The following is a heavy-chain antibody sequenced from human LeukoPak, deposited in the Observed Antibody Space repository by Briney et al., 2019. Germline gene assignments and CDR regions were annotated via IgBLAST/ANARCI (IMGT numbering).Heavy chain of an antibody. J-gene: IGHJ5*02. V-gene: IGHV3-23*01. CDR3: AKTPFDRLLYGWFDP. D-gene: IGHD3-9*01. CDR1: GFTFSSYA. Sequence: GGSLRLSCAASGFTFSSYAMSWVRQAPGKGLEWVSAISGSGGSTYYADSVKGRFTISRDNSKNTLYLQMNSLRAEDTAVYYCAKTPFDRLLYGWFDPWGQGTLVTVSS. CDR2: ISGSGGST.